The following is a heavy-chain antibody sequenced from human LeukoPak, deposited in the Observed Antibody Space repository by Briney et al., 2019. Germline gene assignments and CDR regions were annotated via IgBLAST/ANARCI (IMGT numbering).Heavy chain of an antibody. V-gene: IGHV3-48*01. CDR1: GSTFSSYS. CDR3: ATSQGHLDY. CDR2: ITSSSSSI. Sequence: GGSLSLSCAAFGSTFSSYSMNWVRQAPGKGLEWVSYITSSSSSIYYTDSVKGRFTISRDNAKNSLYLQMNGLRAEDTAVYYCATSQGHLDYWGQGTLVTVSS. J-gene: IGHJ4*02.